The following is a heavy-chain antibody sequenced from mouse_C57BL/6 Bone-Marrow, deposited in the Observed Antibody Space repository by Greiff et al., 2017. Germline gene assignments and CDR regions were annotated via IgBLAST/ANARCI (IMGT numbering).Heavy chain of an antibody. CDR3: ARLRGLYYYGTWYFDV. CDR1: GYTFTDHT. CDR2: IYPRDGST. D-gene: IGHD1-1*01. Sequence: QVQLQQSDAELVKPGASVKISCKVSGYTFTDHTIHWMKQRPEQGLEWIGYIYPRDGSTKYNEKFKGKATLTADKSSSTAYMQRNSLTSEDSAVYFCARLRGLYYYGTWYFDVWGTGTTVTVSS. J-gene: IGHJ1*03. V-gene: IGHV1-78*01.